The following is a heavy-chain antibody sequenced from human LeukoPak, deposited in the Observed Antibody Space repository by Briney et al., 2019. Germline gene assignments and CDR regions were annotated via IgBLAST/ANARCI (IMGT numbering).Heavy chain of an antibody. J-gene: IGHJ6*02. Sequence: GASVKVSCKASGYTFTSYGISWVRQAPGQGLEWMGWISAYNGNTNYAQKLQGRVTMTTDTSTSTAYMELRSLRSDDTAVYYCARGDGSGSYQNHYYYYGMDVWGQGTTVTVSS. CDR2: ISAYNGNT. V-gene: IGHV1-18*01. D-gene: IGHD3-10*01. CDR1: GYTFTSYG. CDR3: ARGDGSGSYQNHYYYYGMDV.